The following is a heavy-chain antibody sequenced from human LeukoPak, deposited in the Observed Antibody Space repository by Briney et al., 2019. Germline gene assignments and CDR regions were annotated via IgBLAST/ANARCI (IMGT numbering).Heavy chain of an antibody. D-gene: IGHD3-22*01. J-gene: IGHJ4*02. V-gene: IGHV4-61*02. CDR3: ARGPPIQYHDGSGYYYFDY. Sequence: SQTLSLTCTVSGGSISSGSYYWSWIRQPAGKGLEWIGRIYTSGSTNYNPSLKSRVTISVDTSKNQFSLKLSSMTAADPAVYSCARGPPIQYHDGSGYYYFDYWGQGTLVTASS. CDR1: GGSISSGSYY. CDR2: IYTSGST.